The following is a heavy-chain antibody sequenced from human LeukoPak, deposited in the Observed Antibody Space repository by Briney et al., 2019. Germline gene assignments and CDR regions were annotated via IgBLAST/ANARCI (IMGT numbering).Heavy chain of an antibody. J-gene: IGHJ4*02. Sequence: SETLSLTCAVYGGSFSGYYWSWIRQPPGKGLEWIGEINHSGSTNYNPSLKSRVTISVDTSKNQFSLKLSSVTAADTAVYYCARHSGSALDYWGQGTLVTVSS. CDR2: INHSGST. CDR1: GGSFSGYY. CDR3: ARHSGSALDY. D-gene: IGHD1-26*01. V-gene: IGHV4-34*01.